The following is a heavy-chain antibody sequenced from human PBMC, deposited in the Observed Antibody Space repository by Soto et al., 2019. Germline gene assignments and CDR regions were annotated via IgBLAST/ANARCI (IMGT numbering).Heavy chain of an antibody. CDR3: AREGSYSAYNFAHGIQLWSFDF. J-gene: IGHJ4*02. D-gene: IGHD5-12*01. CDR1: GGSINTFY. V-gene: IGHV4-4*07. CDR2: IFSSGST. Sequence: SETLSLTCTVSGGSINTFYWSWVRQPAGKGLEWIGRIFSSGSTSFNPSLESRVAMSVDTSKNHFSLNLSSVTAADMAVYYCAREGSYSAYNFAHGIQLWSFDFWGQGAMVTV.